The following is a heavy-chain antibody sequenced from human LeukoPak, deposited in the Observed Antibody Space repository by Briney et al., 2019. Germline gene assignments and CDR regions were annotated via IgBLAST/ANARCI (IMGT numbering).Heavy chain of an antibody. CDR3: VRDVEPLLWFGEPREV. V-gene: IGHV3-53*01. CDR2: IYNADTS. CDR1: GFNVSKNY. D-gene: IGHD3-10*01. J-gene: IGHJ6*04. Sequence: GGSLTLSCAASGFNVSKNYMSGFRRPPAKELLGVSVIYNADTSYYADSVLGRCTISKEKSNNTLHLQMNRLRAEDTAVYFCVRDVEPLLWFGEPREVWGKGTTVTVSS.